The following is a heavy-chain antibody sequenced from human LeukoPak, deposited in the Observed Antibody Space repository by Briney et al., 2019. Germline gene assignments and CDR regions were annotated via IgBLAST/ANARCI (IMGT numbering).Heavy chain of an antibody. D-gene: IGHD6-19*01. Sequence: ASVKVSCKASGYTFTSYDINWVRQATGQGLEWMGWMNPISGNTGHAQKFQGRVTMTRDTSISTAYMELSSLRSEDTAVYYCARGREVAGTVGYWGQGTPVTVSS. V-gene: IGHV1-8*01. J-gene: IGHJ4*02. CDR2: MNPISGNT. CDR1: GYTFTSYD. CDR3: ARGREVAGTVGY.